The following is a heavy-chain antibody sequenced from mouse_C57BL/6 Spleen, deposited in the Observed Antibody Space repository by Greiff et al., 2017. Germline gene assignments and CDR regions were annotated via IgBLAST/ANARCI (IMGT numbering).Heavy chain of an antibody. D-gene: IGHD2-3*01. V-gene: IGHV10-1*01. CDR3: VRQDGAY. Sequence: EVKLVESGGGLVQPKGSLKLSCAASGFSFNTYAMNWVRQAPGKGLEWVARIRSKSNNYATYYADSVKDRFTISRDDSESMLYLQMNNVKTEDTAMYYCVRQDGAYWGQGTLVTVSA. J-gene: IGHJ3*01. CDR1: GFSFNTYA. CDR2: IRSKSNNYAT.